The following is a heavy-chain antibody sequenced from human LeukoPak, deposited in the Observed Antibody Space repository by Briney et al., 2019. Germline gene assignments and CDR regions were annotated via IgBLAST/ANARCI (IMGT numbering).Heavy chain of an antibody. D-gene: IGHD1-26*01. CDR1: GGSISSSSYS. J-gene: IGHJ6*02. CDR3: ARSGKRLNYYYGMDV. Sequence: ASETLSLTCTVSGGSISSSSYSWGWIRQPPGQGLEWIGSIYYSGSTNYNPSLKSRVTISVDTSKNQFSLKLSSVTAADTAVYYCARSGKRLNYYYGMDVWGQGTTVTVSS. CDR2: IYYSGST. V-gene: IGHV4-39*07.